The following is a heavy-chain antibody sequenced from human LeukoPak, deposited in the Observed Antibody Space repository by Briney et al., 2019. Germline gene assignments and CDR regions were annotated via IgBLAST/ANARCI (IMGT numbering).Heavy chain of an antibody. D-gene: IGHD6-19*01. CDR1: GYTFTGYY. J-gene: IGHJ4*02. V-gene: IGHV1-2*02. CDR2: INPNSGGT. CDR3: ARYSSGWGYFDY. Sequence: ASVKVSCKASGYTFTGYYMHWVRQAPGQGLEWMGWINPNSGGTNYAQKFQGRVTMTRDTSISTAYMELSRLRSDDTAVYYCARYSSGWGYFDYWGQGTLVTVSS.